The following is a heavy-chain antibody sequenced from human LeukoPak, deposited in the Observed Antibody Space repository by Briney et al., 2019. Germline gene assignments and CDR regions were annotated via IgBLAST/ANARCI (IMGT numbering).Heavy chain of an antibody. J-gene: IGHJ5*02. V-gene: IGHV3-11*01. Sequence: GGSLRLSCAASGFTFSDYYIHWVRQAPGKGLEWVSYISYSGRAMSYADFVGGRFIISRDNANNSVYLDMNSLRADDTAFYYCAREDSGTSSFWLDPWGQGTLVTVSS. CDR1: GFTFSDYY. CDR2: ISYSGRAM. CDR3: AREDSGTSSFWLDP. D-gene: IGHD1-1*01.